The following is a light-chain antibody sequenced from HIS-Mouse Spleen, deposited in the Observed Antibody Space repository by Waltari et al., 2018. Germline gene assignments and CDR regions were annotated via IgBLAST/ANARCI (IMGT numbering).Light chain of an antibody. J-gene: IGLJ2*01. CDR2: DVS. Sequence: QSALTQPRSVSGSPGQSVTISCTGTSSYVGGYNYVYWYQQHPGKAPKLMIYDVSKRPSGVPDRFSGSKSGNTASLTISGLQAEDEADYYCCSYAGSYTFEVVFGGGTKLTVL. CDR1: SSYVGGYNY. CDR3: CSYAGSYTFEVV. V-gene: IGLV2-11*01.